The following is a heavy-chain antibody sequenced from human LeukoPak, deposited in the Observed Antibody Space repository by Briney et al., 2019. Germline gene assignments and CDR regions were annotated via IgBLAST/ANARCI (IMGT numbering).Heavy chain of an antibody. CDR1: GGSMSSYY. J-gene: IGHJ4*02. D-gene: IGHD3-3*01. Sequence: SETLSLTCSVSGGSMSSYYWSWIRQSPAKGLEWIGYIYHSGSTDYNSSLKRRVTISEDPCKKQCSLKVSSVTAADAAVYYCARGYRGVSFDYWGQGALGTVPS. CDR2: IYHSGST. V-gene: IGHV4-59*01. CDR3: ARGYRGVSFDY.